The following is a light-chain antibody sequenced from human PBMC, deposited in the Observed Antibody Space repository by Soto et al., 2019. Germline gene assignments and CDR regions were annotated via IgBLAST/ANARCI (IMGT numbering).Light chain of an antibody. J-gene: IGLJ2*01. Sequence: QSVLTQPPSASGTPGQRVTISCSGSSSNIGSNSVNWYQQLPGTAPKLLMYSSNQRPSGVPDRCSGAKSGTSASLAIGGLQSEEEADYYCAAWDVSLNGVVFGGGTKLTVL. CDR1: SSNIGSNS. CDR2: SSN. V-gene: IGLV1-44*01. CDR3: AAWDVSLNGVV.